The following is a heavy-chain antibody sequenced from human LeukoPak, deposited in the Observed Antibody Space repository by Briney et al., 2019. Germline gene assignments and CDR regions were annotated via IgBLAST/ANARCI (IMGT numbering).Heavy chain of an antibody. CDR2: THDSGST. CDR1: GASITSSYW. J-gene: IGHJ4*02. Sequence: LETLSLTCAVSGASITSSYWSTWVRQPPGKGLEWIGETHDSGSTNYNPSLKSRVTMSVDKSKNQFSLNLTSVTAADTAVYYCATRATAGPWWGQGTLLTVFS. CDR3: ATRATAGPW. D-gene: IGHD6-13*01. V-gene: IGHV4-4*02.